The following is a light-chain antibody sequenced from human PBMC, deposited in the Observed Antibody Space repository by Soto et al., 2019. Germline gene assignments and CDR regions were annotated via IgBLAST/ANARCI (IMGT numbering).Light chain of an antibody. J-gene: IGKJ1*01. Sequence: DLQITQSPSSVSGSVGHTISPTFRSSQDIGGRLAWFQQKPGKAPQYLIQAASILQSGVPSRFSGSGSGTEFILTINNLQTEDFASYFCLQVYSFPRTFGIGTKVDIK. CDR3: LQVYSFPRT. V-gene: IGKV1-12*01. CDR2: AAS. CDR1: QDIGGR.